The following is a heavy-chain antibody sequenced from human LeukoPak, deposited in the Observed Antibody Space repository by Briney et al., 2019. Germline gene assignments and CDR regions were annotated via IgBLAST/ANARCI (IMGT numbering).Heavy chain of an antibody. D-gene: IGHD4-17*01. V-gene: IGHV1-46*01. J-gene: IGHJ6*03. CDR1: GYTFTSYY. CDR2: INPSGGST. CDR3: ARDRGGDYGRGRYYYYYYMDV. Sequence: ASVKVSCKASGYTFTSYYMHWVRQAPGQGLEWMGIINPSGGSTSYAQKFQGRVTMTRDTSTSTAYKELSSLRSDDTAVYYCARDRGGDYGRGRYYYYYYMDVWGKGTTVTVSS.